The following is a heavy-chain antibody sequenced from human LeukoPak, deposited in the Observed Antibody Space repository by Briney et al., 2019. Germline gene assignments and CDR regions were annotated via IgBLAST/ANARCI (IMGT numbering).Heavy chain of an antibody. CDR3: AREDSSGYPIDY. D-gene: IGHD3-22*01. V-gene: IGHV3-53*01. CDR1: GFTVSSNY. Sequence: GGSLRLSCAASGFTVSSNYMSWVRQAPGKGLEWVSAISGSGGSTYYADSVKGRFTISRDNSKNTLYLQMNSLRAEDTAVYYCAREDSSGYPIDYWGQGTLVTVSS. J-gene: IGHJ4*02. CDR2: ISGSGGST.